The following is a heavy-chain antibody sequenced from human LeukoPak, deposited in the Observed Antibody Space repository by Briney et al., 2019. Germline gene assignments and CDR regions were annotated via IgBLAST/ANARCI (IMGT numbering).Heavy chain of an antibody. V-gene: IGHV3-66*02. D-gene: IGHD3-22*01. CDR3: ARSRDNVDYYDSSGYFDY. J-gene: IGHJ4*02. CDR2: IYSGGST. Sequence: GGSLRLSCAASGFTVSTNYMSWVRQAPGKGLEWVSVIYSGGSTYYADSVKGRFTISRDNSKNTLYLQMNSLRAEDTAVYYCARSRDNVDYYDSSGYFDYWGQGTLVTVSS. CDR1: GFTVSTNY.